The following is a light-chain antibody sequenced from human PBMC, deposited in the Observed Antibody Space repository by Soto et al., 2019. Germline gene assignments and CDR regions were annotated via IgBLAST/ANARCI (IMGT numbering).Light chain of an antibody. Sequence: EIVLTQSPGTLSLSPGERATLTCRASQSVSSSYLAWYQQKPGQPPRLLIHAASSRAPGIPDRFSGSGSGTDFTLTISRLEPEDFSVYYCHQYGSSPPYTFGQGTKLEIK. CDR3: HQYGSSPPYT. CDR1: QSVSSSY. V-gene: IGKV3-20*01. J-gene: IGKJ2*01. CDR2: AAS.